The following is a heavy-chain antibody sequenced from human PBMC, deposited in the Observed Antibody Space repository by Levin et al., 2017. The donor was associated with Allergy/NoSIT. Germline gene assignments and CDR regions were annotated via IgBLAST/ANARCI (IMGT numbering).Heavy chain of an antibody. D-gene: IGHD3-10*01. J-gene: IGHJ4*02. Sequence: SGPTLVKPTQTLTLTCSFSGFSLSTSGMCVTWIRQSPGKALEWLARIDWDDDKYYSTSLKTRLTISKDTSKNQVVLTMTNMAPVDTATYYCTRMRPEGMVRGIFITDYWGLGTLVTVSS. CDR1: GFSLSTSGMC. CDR2: IDWDDDK. CDR3: TRMRPEGMVRGIFITDY. V-gene: IGHV2-70*11.